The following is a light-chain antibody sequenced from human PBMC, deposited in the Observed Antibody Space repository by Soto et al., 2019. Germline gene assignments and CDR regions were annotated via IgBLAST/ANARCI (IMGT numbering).Light chain of an antibody. J-gene: IGKJ1*01. CDR1: QSVTSNY. V-gene: IGKV3-20*01. CDR3: QQYGSSPRT. CDR2: DAS. Sequence: EIVLTQSPATLSLSPGERATLSCRASQSVTSNYLAWYQQKPGQAPRLLIYDASNRATGIPARFSGSGSGTDFTLTISSLEPEDFAVYYCQQYGSSPRTFGQGTKVDI.